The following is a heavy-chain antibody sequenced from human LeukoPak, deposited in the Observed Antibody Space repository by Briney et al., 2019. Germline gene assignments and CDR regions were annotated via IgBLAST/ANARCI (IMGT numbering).Heavy chain of an antibody. V-gene: IGHV3-7*01. CDR1: RFTLSTYW. CDR3: ARVRRLRAEFDY. J-gene: IGHJ4*02. CDR2: IKQDGSQE. Sequence: GGSLRLSCAASRFTLSTYWMSWVRQAPGKGLEWVAHIKQDGSQEYYVDSVKGRFTISRDNSKNTLYLQMNSLRAEDTAVYYCARVRRLRAEFDYWGQGTLVTVSS.